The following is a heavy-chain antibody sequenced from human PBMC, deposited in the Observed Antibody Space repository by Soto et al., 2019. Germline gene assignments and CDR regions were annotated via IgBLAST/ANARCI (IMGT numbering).Heavy chain of an antibody. CDR2: IYSGGST. J-gene: IGHJ3*02. Sequence: GGSLRLSCAASGFTFSSNYMSWVRQAPGKGLEWVSVIYSGGSTYYADSVKGTFTISRGNSKNTLYLQMNSLRAEDTAVYYCAGWTSGYDYAYAFDIWGQGTMVTVSS. CDR3: AGWTSGYDYAYAFDI. V-gene: IGHV3-66*01. D-gene: IGHD5-12*01. CDR1: GFTFSSNY.